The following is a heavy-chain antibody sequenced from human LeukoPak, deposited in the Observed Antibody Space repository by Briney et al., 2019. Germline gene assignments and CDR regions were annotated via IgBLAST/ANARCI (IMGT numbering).Heavy chain of an antibody. V-gene: IGHV1-24*01. J-gene: IGHJ4*02. D-gene: IGHD6-19*01. Sequence: ASAKVSCKVSGYTLTELSMHWVRQAPGKGLEWMGGFDPEDGETINAQKFQGRVTMTEDTSTDTAYMELSSLRSEDTAVYYCATAYSSGWYFYDYWGQGTLVTVSS. CDR2: FDPEDGET. CDR3: ATAYSSGWYFYDY. CDR1: GYTLTELS.